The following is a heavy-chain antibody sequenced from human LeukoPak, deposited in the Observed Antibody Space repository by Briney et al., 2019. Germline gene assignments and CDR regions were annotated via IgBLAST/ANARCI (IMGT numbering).Heavy chain of an antibody. J-gene: IGHJ4*02. CDR3: ARGGMATIAIDY. Sequence: NPSETLSLTCAVSGYSISSGYYWGWIRQPPGKGLEWIGSIYHSGSTYYNPSLKSRVTISVDTSKNQFSLKLSSVTAADTAVYYCARGGMATIAIDYWGQGTLVTVSS. D-gene: IGHD5-24*01. V-gene: IGHV4-38-2*01. CDR1: GYSISSGYY. CDR2: IYHSGST.